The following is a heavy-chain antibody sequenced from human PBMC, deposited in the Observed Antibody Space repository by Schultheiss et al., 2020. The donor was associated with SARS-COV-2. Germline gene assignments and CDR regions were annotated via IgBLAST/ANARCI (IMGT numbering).Heavy chain of an antibody. CDR3: ARVGRRRGGIAAAGTPYYYYYGMDV. Sequence: LRLSCTVSGGSISSGGYYWSWIRQPPGKGLEWIGEINHSGSTNYNPSLKSRVTISVDTSKNQFSLKLSSVTAADTAVYYCARVGRRRGGIAAAGTPYYYYYGMDVWGQGTTVTVSS. J-gene: IGHJ6*02. CDR2: INHSGST. V-gene: IGHV4-30-2*01. D-gene: IGHD6-13*01. CDR1: GGSISSGGYY.